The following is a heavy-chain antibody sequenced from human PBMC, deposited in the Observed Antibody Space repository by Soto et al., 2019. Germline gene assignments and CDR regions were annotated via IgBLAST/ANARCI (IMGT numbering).Heavy chain of an antibody. D-gene: IGHD2-15*01. J-gene: IGHJ4*02. CDR2: IKSKTDGGTT. CDR1: RFTFSNAW. V-gene: IGHV3-15*01. Sequence: GSLRLSCAASRFTFSNAWISWVLQTPLNWLELVGRIKSKTDGGTTDYAAPVKGRFTISRDDSKNTLYLQMNSLKTEDTAVYYCTADRRDIVVVVAAVFWGQGTLVTVSS. CDR3: TADRRDIVVVVAAVF.